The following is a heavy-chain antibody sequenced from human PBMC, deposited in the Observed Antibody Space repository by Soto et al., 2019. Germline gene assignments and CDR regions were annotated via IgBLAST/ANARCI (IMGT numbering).Heavy chain of an antibody. CDR1: GYTFPSYW. D-gene: IGHD5-12*01. Sequence: GESLKISCKGSGYTFPSYWIAWVRQMPGKGLEYMGIVYPGDSDTRYGPSFQGRVTISADKSISTAYLQWRSVKASDTAIYYCASQEYSDYDGFYYGMDVWGQGTTVTVSS. CDR2: VYPGDSDT. CDR3: ASQEYSDYDGFYYGMDV. J-gene: IGHJ6*02. V-gene: IGHV5-51*01.